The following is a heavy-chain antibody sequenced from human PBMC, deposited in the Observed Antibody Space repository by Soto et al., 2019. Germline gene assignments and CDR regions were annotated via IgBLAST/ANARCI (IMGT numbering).Heavy chain of an antibody. CDR2: IYHSGST. J-gene: IGHJ5*02. D-gene: IGHD3-22*01. CDR3: ARQASGYYYGWFDP. CDR1: GGTSSSGGYS. V-gene: IGHV4-30-2*01. Sequence: SETLCLTYAVSGGTSSSGGYSWSWIRQPPGKGLECIGYIYHSGSTYYNPSLKSRVTISVDRSKNQFSLKLSSVTAADTAVYYCARQASGYYYGWFDPWGQGTLVTVSS.